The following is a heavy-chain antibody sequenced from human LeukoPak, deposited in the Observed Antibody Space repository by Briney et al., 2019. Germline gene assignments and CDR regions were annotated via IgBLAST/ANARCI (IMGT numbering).Heavy chain of an antibody. CDR3: ARRPGGCKYGYWFDP. J-gene: IGHJ5*02. D-gene: IGHD5-18*01. V-gene: IGHV4-39*01. CDR2: MYYNGNTY. CDR1: GGSIITNTYY. Sequence: PSETLSLTCTVSGGSIITNTYYWGWIRQPPGKGLEWIGNMYYNGNTYYYNPSLKSRVTISIDTSRNQFSLKLSSVTAADTAVYYCARRPGGCKYGYWFDPWGQGTLVTVSS.